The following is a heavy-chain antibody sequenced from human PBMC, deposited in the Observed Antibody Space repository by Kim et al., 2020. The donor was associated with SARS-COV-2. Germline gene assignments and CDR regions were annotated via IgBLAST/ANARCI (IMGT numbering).Heavy chain of an antibody. J-gene: IGHJ4*02. CDR2: ITSSGSTI. V-gene: IGHV3-11*01. CDR1: GFTFSDYY. CDR3: ARGVRARQWLVIGVFYYFDY. D-gene: IGHD6-19*01. Sequence: GGSLRLSCAASGFTFSDYYMSWIRQAPGKGLECVSYITSSGSTIYYADSVKGRFTISRDNAKNSLYLQMNTLRAEDTAVYYCARGVRARQWLVIGVFYYFDYWGQGTLVTVSS.